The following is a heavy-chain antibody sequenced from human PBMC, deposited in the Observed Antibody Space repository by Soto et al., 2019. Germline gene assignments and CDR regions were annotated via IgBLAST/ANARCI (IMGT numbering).Heavy chain of an antibody. J-gene: IGHJ4*02. CDR2: ISGSGDTS. D-gene: IGHD2-15*01. CDR1: EFTFSSSA. Sequence: EVQLLESGGGLVPPGGSLSLSCAASEFTFSSSAMSWVRQAPGKGLEWVSAISGSGDTSYYADSVKGRFTISRDNSKNTLYLQMNSLRAEATAIYYCAKEDNTCYWGRKTDSWGQGTLVTVSS. V-gene: IGHV3-23*01. CDR3: AKEDNTCYWGRKTDS.